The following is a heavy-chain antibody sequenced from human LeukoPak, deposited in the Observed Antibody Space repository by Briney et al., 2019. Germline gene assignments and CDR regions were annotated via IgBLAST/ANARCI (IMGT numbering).Heavy chain of an antibody. CDR1: GFTFSSYT. CDR2: ITTGDGNT. Sequence: GGSLRLSCTASGFTFSSYTMTWVRQAPGKGLKWVSTITTGDGNTYYADSVKGRFTISRDNAKNSLYLQMNSLKVEDTAVYYCARAMTTEANDYWGQGTLVTVSS. D-gene: IGHD4-11*01. CDR3: ARAMTTEANDY. V-gene: IGHV3-21*04. J-gene: IGHJ4*02.